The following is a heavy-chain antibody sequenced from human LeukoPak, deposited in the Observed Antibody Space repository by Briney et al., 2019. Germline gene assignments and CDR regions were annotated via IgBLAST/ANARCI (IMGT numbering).Heavy chain of an antibody. CDR2: IDTYGGST. D-gene: IGHD5-24*01. CDR3: ARPNTIASGYYFDY. J-gene: IGHJ4*02. Sequence: ASVKVYCKASGYTFLIYGVSSVRQAPGQGLEWMGWIDTYGGSTNYAQNLQGRVTVTTDTSTTTVYMELRSLRSDDTAVYYCARPNTIASGYYFDYWGQGTLVTVSS. CDR1: GYTFLIYG. V-gene: IGHV1-18*01.